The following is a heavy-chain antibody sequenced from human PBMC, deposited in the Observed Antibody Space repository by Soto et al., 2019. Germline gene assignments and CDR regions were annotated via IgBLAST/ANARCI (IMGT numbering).Heavy chain of an antibody. CDR3: ASPRTYCSGGSCYQP. V-gene: IGHV1-69*04. D-gene: IGHD2-15*01. CDR1: GYNFTRFG. J-gene: IGHJ5*02. Sequence: SVKVSCKASGYNFTRFGISWVRQAPGQGLEWMGRIIPILGIANYAQKFQGRVTITADKSTSTAYMELSSLRSEDTAVYYCASPRTYCSGGSCYQPWXQGTLVTVSS. CDR2: IIPILGIA.